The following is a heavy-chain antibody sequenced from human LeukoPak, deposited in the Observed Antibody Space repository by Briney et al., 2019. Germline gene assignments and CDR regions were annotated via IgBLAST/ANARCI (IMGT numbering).Heavy chain of an antibody. CDR3: ARAQRIDAPIVARGYRSDYYMDV. Sequence: SETLSLTCGVNGGSFSGYYWSWIRQPPGKGLEWIGDITHSGSINYNPSLKSRVTLSIDTSKNQFSLKLSSVTAADTAVFFCARAQRIDAPIVARGYRSDYYMDVWGRGTTVTVSS. J-gene: IGHJ6*03. D-gene: IGHD6-19*01. CDR2: ITHSGSI. V-gene: IGHV4-34*01. CDR1: GGSFSGYY.